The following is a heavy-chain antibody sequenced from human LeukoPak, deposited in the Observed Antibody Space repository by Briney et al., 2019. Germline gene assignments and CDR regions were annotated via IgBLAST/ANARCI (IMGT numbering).Heavy chain of an antibody. V-gene: IGHV3-21*06. J-gene: IGHJ4*02. CDR3: AREGGLVWFGEGDY. D-gene: IGHD3-10*01. CDR2: ISSSSSYI. Sequence: GGSLRLSCAASGFTFSSYSMNWVRQAPGKGLEWVSSISSSSSYIFYADPVKGRFTISRDNAKNSLFLQMNSLRAEDTAVYYCAREGGLVWFGEGDYWGQGTLVTVSS. CDR1: GFTFSSYS.